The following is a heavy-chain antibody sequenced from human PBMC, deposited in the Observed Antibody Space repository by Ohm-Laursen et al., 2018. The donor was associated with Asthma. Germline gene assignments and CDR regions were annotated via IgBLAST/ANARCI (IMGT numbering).Heavy chain of an antibody. Sequence: SLRLSCAASGFTFSSYAMHWVRQAPGKGLEWVAVISYDGSNKYYADSVKGRFTISRDNSKNTLYLQMNSLRAEDTAVYYCASARTIFGVVIIQGPFDYWGQGTLVTVSS. D-gene: IGHD3-3*01. CDR2: ISYDGSNK. CDR3: ASARTIFGVVIIQGPFDY. J-gene: IGHJ4*02. V-gene: IGHV3-30-3*01. CDR1: GFTFSSYA.